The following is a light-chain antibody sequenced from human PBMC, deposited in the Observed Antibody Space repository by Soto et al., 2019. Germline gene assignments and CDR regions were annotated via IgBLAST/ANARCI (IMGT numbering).Light chain of an antibody. CDR3: QQYASSPHT. Sequence: ELVLTQSPGTLSLSPGERVALSCRASQSVRGSYLAWYQQKPGQAPRLLIYEASRRAPGIPDRFSGSGSGTDFILTISKLEPEDLALYFCQQYASSPHTFGQGTKLEMK. CDR1: QSVRGSY. V-gene: IGKV3-20*01. J-gene: IGKJ2*01. CDR2: EAS.